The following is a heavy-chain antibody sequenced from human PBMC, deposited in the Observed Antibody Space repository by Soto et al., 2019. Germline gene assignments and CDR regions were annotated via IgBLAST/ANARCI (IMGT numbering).Heavy chain of an antibody. CDR2: IDPSDSYT. D-gene: IGHD6-13*01. J-gene: IGHJ4*02. Sequence: GESLKISCKGSGYSFTSYWISWVRQMPGKGLEWMGRIDPSDSYTNYSPSFQGHVTISADKSISTAYLQWSSLKASDTAMYCCARRGAAAGPRGHYFDYWGQGTLVTVSS. CDR3: ARRGAAAGPRGHYFDY. V-gene: IGHV5-10-1*01. CDR1: GYSFTSYW.